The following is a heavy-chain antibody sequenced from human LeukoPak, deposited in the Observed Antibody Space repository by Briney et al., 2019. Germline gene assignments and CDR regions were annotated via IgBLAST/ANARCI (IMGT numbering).Heavy chain of an antibody. D-gene: IGHD3-22*01. J-gene: IGHJ4*02. Sequence: PGRSLRLSCAASGFTFGDYAMHWVRQAPGKGLEWVSGISWDSGSICYADSVKGRFTISRDNAKNSLYLQMNSLRAEDTALYYCAKDIGRINYYDSRGHFDYWGQGTLVTVSS. V-gene: IGHV3-9*01. CDR2: ISWDSGSI. CDR1: GFTFGDYA. CDR3: AKDIGRINYYDSRGHFDY.